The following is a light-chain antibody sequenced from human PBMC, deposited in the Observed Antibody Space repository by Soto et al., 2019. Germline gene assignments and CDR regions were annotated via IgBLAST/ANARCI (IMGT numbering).Light chain of an antibody. CDR3: AGWDDTLKSYV. Sequence: QSVLTQPPSASETPGQTVSISCPGSNSNIASNTVNWYQHLPGTAPKLLIYYNNQRPSGVPDRFSGSKSGTSASLAISGLQYEDESDYYCAGWDDTLKSYVYGNGTKLTVL. CDR2: YNN. CDR1: NSNIASNT. V-gene: IGLV1-44*01. J-gene: IGLJ1*01.